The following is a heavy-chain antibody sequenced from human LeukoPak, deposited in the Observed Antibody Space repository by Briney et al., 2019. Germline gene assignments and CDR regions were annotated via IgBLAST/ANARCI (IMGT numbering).Heavy chain of an antibody. Sequence: GGSLRLSCAASGFTFSSYAMHWVRQAPGKGLEWVAVISYDGSNKYYADSVKGRFTISRDNSKNTLYLQMNSLRAEDTAVYYCARDSFEYSSSSAKYWGQGTLVTVSS. J-gene: IGHJ4*02. CDR3: ARDSFEYSSSSAKY. D-gene: IGHD6-6*01. CDR2: ISYDGSNK. CDR1: GFTFSSYA. V-gene: IGHV3-30-3*01.